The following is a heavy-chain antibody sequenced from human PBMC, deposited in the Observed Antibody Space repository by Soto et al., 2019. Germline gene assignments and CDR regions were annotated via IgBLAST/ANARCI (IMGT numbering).Heavy chain of an antibody. V-gene: IGHV1-18*01. D-gene: IGHD2-2*01. CDR1: GYTFATYG. CDR3: AAGIVVVPAASTTFGMDV. CDR2: ISAYNGNT. J-gene: IGHJ6*02. Sequence: ASVKVSCKASGYTFATYGINWARQAHGQGFEWMGWISAYNGNTNYAQKFQGRVTMTTDTSTSTAYMELRSLTSDDTAVYYCAAGIVVVPAASTTFGMDVWGQGTTVTVS.